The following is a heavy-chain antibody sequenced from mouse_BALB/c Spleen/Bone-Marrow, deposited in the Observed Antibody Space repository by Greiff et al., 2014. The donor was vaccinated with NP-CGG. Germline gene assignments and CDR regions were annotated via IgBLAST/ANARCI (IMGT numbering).Heavy chain of an antibody. Sequence: QVQLKESGAELVRPGSSVKISCKSSGYVFSTYWINWVKQRPGQGLEWIGQIYPGDGDTDFNGKFKDKATLTAVESSNTAYMQLSSLTSEDSAVYFCARGGISVDYWGQGTTLTVSS. CDR3: ARGGISVDY. V-gene: IGHV1-80*01. CDR1: GYVFSTYW. J-gene: IGHJ2*01. CDR2: IYPGDGDT.